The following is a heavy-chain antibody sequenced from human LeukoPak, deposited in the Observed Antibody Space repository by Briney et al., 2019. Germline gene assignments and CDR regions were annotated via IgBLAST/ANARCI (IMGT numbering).Heavy chain of an antibody. Sequence: GGSLRLSCAASGFTFNTHWMHWVRQAPGKGLVWVSRINSDGSSTNYADSVKGRFTISRGNAENTLYLQMNSLRAEDTAVYYCARKAAGLTFDYWGQGTLVTVSS. CDR2: INSDGSST. J-gene: IGHJ4*02. CDR1: GFTFNTHW. CDR3: ARKAAGLTFDY. V-gene: IGHV3-74*01. D-gene: IGHD6-13*01.